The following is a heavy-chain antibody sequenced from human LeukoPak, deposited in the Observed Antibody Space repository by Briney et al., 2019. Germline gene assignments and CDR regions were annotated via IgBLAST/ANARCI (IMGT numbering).Heavy chain of an antibody. D-gene: IGHD6-13*01. CDR3: AREAIEGQQLVSWFDP. CDR1: GFTFSSYW. CDR2: IKQDGSEK. J-gene: IGHJ5*02. Sequence: GGSLRLSCAASGFTFSSYWMSWVRQAPGKGLEWVANIKQDGSEKYYVDSVKGRFTISRDNAKNSLYLQMNSLRAEDTAVYYCAREAIEGQQLVSWFDPWGQGTLVTVSS. V-gene: IGHV3-7*01.